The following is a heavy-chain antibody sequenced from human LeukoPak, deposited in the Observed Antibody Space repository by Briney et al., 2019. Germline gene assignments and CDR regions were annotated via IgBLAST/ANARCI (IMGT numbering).Heavy chain of an antibody. J-gene: IGHJ3*02. D-gene: IGHD2-21*01. V-gene: IGHV3-7*01. Sequence: TGGSLRLSCTASGFTFTSYCMKWVRQAPGKGLEWVADMREDGGGEYYVDSVKGRFTISRDNAKNTLYLQMNSLRAEDTAVYYCAREVAPRDCGGDCYPTSHDAFDISGQGTMGTVSS. CDR3: AREVAPRDCGGDCYPTSHDAFDI. CDR1: GFTFTSYC. CDR2: MREDGGGE.